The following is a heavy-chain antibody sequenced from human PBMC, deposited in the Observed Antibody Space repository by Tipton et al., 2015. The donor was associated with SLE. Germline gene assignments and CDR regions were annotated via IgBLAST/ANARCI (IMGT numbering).Heavy chain of an antibody. CDR3: ARDPQVAVVGDAFDI. CDR1: GFTFSSYE. Sequence: SLRLSCAASGFTFSSYEMNWVRQAPGKGLAWVSYISSSGSTIYYADSVKGRFTISRDNAKNSLYLQMNSLRAEDTAVYYCARDPQVAVVGDAFDIWGQGTMVTVSS. D-gene: IGHD6-19*01. J-gene: IGHJ3*02. V-gene: IGHV3-48*03. CDR2: ISSSGSTI.